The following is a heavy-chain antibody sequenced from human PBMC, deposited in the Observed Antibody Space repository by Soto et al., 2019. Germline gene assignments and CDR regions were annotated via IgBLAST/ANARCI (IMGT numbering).Heavy chain of an antibody. CDR1: GYTFTSYG. CDR2: ISAYNGNT. Sequence: GASVKVSCKASGYTFTSYGISWVRQAPGQGLEWMGWISAYNGNTNYAQKLQGRVTMTTDTSTSTAYMELRSLRSDDTAVYYCAREAAPYYYDSSGYYYPSEYFQHWGQGTLVTVSS. J-gene: IGHJ1*01. CDR3: AREAAPYYYDSSGYYYPSEYFQH. D-gene: IGHD3-22*01. V-gene: IGHV1-18*01.